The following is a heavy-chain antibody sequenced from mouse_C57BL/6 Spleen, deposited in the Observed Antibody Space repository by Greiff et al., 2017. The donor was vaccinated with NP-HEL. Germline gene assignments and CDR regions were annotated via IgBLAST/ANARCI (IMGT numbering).Heavy chain of an antibody. CDR1: GFTFSDYG. CDR3: ARDGNYCFDY. CDR2: ISSGSSTI. V-gene: IGHV5-17*01. J-gene: IGHJ2*01. D-gene: IGHD2-1*01. Sequence: EVKLVESGGGLVKPGGSLKLSCAASGFTFSDYGMHWVRQAPEKGLEWVAYISSGSSTIYYADTVKGRFTISRDNAKNTLFLQMTSLRSEDTAMYYCARDGNYCFDYWGQGTTLTVSS.